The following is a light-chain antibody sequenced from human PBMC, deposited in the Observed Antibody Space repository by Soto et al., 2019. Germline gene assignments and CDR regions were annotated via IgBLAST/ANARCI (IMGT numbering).Light chain of an antibody. CDR1: QSISSW. Sequence: DIPMTQSPSTLSASVGDRVTITCRASQSISSWLAWYQQKPGKAPKLLIYKASTLQSGVPSRFSGSGSGTKFTLAISSLQPDDSATYYCQQYNDNWTFGQGTKVEIK. J-gene: IGKJ1*01. CDR3: QQYNDNWT. V-gene: IGKV1-5*03. CDR2: KAS.